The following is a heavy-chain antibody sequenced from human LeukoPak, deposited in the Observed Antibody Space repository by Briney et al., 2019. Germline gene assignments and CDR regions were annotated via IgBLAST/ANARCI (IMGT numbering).Heavy chain of an antibody. Sequence: ASVKVSCKASGYTFTGYYMHWVRQAPGQGLEWRGWINPNSGGTNYAQKFQGRVTMTRDTSISTAYMELSRLRSDDTAVYYCARLKVRAVAGLDYWGQGTLVTVSS. D-gene: IGHD6-19*01. V-gene: IGHV1-2*02. CDR2: INPNSGGT. CDR3: ARLKVRAVAGLDY. J-gene: IGHJ4*02. CDR1: GYTFTGYY.